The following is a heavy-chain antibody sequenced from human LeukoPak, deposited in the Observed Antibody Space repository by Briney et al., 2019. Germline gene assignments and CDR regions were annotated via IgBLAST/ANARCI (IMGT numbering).Heavy chain of an antibody. Sequence: TGGSLRLSCAASGFTFSSYAMSWVRQAPGKGLEWVSAISGSGGSTYYADSVKGRFTISRDNSKNTLYLQMNSLRAEDTAVYYCAKGPGYYDSSGYADWGQGTLVTVSS. D-gene: IGHD3-22*01. V-gene: IGHV3-23*01. CDR2: ISGSGGST. J-gene: IGHJ4*02. CDR1: GFTFSSYA. CDR3: AKGPGYYDSSGYAD.